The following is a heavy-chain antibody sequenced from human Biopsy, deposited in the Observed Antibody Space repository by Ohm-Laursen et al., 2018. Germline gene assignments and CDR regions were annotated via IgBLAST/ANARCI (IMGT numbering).Heavy chain of an antibody. CDR2: VYYTGST. D-gene: IGHD3-22*01. Sequence: ALSLTCTVSGDSISSYYWSWIRQPPGKGLQWIGYVYYTGSTDYNPSLQSRVTISVDTSKNHFSLRLRSVTPADTAIYYCARDRGYYSDRTVPGYFDLWGRGTLVTVSS. CDR1: GDSISSYY. CDR3: ARDRGYYSDRTVPGYFDL. V-gene: IGHV4-59*01. J-gene: IGHJ2*01.